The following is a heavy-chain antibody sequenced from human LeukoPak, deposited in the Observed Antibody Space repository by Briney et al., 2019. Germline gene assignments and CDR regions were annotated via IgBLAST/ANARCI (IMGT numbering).Heavy chain of an antibody. CDR1: GYTFTSYG. CDR2: ISAYNGNT. CDR3: ARAESVVVPAAPNWFDP. Sequence: GASVKVSCKASGYTFTSYGISWVRQAPGQGLEWMGWISAYNGNTNYAQKLQGRVTMTTDTSTSTAYMELRSLRSDDTAVYYCARAESVVVPAAPNWFDPWGQGTLVTVSS. J-gene: IGHJ5*02. D-gene: IGHD2-2*01. V-gene: IGHV1-18*01.